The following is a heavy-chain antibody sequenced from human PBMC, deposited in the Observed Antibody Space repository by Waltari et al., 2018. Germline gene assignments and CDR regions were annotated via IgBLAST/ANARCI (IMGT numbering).Heavy chain of an antibody. CDR1: GFTFSSYS. J-gene: IGHJ4*02. CDR2: ISSSSSTI. CDR3: TRVEVDTAMVFDY. Sequence: EVQLVESGGGLVQPGGSLRLSCAASGFTFSSYSMNWVRQAPGKGLEWVSYISSSSSTIYYADSVKGRFTISRDNAKNSLYLQMNSLRAEDTAVYYCTRVEVDTAMVFDYWGQGTLVTVSS. D-gene: IGHD5-18*01. V-gene: IGHV3-48*04.